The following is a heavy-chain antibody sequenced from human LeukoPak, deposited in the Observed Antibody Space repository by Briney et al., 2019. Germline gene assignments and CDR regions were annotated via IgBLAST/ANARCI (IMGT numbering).Heavy chain of an antibody. D-gene: IGHD2-15*01. CDR2: INGDGTST. Sequence: GGSLRLSCVASGFTFSNHWLHWVRQGPGKGLVWVSRINGDGTSTIYADSVKGRFTISRDNAKSTMYLQMNSLRAEDTAVYYCARGIVVVAATGAFDIWGQGTMVTVSS. V-gene: IGHV3-74*01. CDR1: GFTFSNHW. CDR3: ARGIVVVAATGAFDI. J-gene: IGHJ3*02.